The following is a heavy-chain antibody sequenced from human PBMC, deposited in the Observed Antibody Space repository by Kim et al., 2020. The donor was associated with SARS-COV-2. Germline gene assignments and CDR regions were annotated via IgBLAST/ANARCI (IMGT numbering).Heavy chain of an antibody. J-gene: IGHJ4*02. Sequence: SETLSLTCAVYGGSFSGYYWSWIRQPPGKGLEWIGEINHSGSTNYNPSLKSRVTISVDTSKNQFSLKLSSVTAADTAVYYCAVLSYDYVWGSYGYFDYWGQGTLVTVSS. V-gene: IGHV4-34*01. CDR2: INHSGST. CDR1: GGSFSGYY. CDR3: AVLSYDYVWGSYGYFDY. D-gene: IGHD3-16*01.